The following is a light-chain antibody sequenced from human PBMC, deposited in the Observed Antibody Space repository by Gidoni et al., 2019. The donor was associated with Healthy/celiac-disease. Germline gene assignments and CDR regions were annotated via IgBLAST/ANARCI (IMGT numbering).Light chain of an antibody. Sequence: QSVLTQPPSVSGAPGQRLPISCPGSSSNIGAGYDVQWYQQLPGTAPKLLIYGNSNRPSGVPDRFSGSKSGTSASLAITGLQAEDEADYYCQSYDSSLSGSVVFGGGTKLTVL. CDR1: SSNIGAGYD. V-gene: IGLV1-40*01. J-gene: IGLJ2*01. CDR3: QSYDSSLSGSVV. CDR2: GNS.